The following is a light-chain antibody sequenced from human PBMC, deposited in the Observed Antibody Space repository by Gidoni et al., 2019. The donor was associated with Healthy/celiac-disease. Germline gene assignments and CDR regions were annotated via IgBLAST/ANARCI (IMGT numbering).Light chain of an antibody. CDR2: AAS. CDR1: QSISSY. CDR3: QQSYSTPPAT. Sequence: DIQMTQSPSSLSASVGDRVTITCRASQSISSYLNWYQQKPGKAPKLRIYAASSLQSGVPSRFSGSGSGTDFTLTISSLQPEDFATYYCQQSYSTPPATFGPGTKVDIK. V-gene: IGKV1-39*01. J-gene: IGKJ3*01.